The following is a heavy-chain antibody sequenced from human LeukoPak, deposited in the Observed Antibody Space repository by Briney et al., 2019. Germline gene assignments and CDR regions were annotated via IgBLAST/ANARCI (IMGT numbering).Heavy chain of an antibody. D-gene: IGHD3-22*01. CDR1: GFTFSSYW. J-gene: IGHJ4*02. CDR3: ARGPYYYDSSGYYFH. Sequence: GGSLRLSCAASGFTFSSYWMHWVRQAPGKGLVWVSRINSDGSSTSYVDSVKGRFTISRDNAKNTLYLQMNSLRAEDTAVYYCARGPYYYDSSGYYFHWGQGTLVTVSS. CDR2: INSDGSST. V-gene: IGHV3-74*01.